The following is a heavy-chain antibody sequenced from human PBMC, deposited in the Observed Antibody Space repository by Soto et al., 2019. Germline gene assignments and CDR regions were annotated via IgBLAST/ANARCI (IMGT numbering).Heavy chain of an antibody. CDR1: GFTFSSYS. CDR2: ISSSSSYI. V-gene: IGHV3-21*01. D-gene: IGHD6-6*01. Sequence: PGGSLRLSCAASGFTFSSYSMNWVRQAPGKGLEWVSSISSSSSYIYYADSVKGRFTISRDNAKNSLYLQMNSLRAEDTAVYYSARSRRSIAARHGSTPPDWLTPQSHPLAYWGQGTLVTVSS. CDR3: ARSRRSIAARHGSTPPDWLTPQSHPLAY. J-gene: IGHJ4*02.